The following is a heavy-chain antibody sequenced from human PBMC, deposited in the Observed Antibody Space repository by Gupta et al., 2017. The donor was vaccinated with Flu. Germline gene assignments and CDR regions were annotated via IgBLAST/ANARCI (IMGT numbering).Heavy chain of an antibody. Sequence: VQFLESGPGLVKPSATLSLTCSVSGGYINSFYWSWIRQAPGKGLEWIGYISYFVLTKYNPSLGGRVTMSVDPSKNQFSLKLGSVTAADTAVYYCARGGVEVRRTGRNFEHWGQGTLVTVSS. V-gene: IGHV4-59*01. D-gene: IGHD3-10*01. J-gene: IGHJ4*01. CDR3: ARGGVEVRRTGRNFEH. CDR2: ISYFVLT. CDR1: GGYINSFY.